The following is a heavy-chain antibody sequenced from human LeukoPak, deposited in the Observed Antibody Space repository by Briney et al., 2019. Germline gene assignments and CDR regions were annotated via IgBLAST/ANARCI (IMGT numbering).Heavy chain of an antibody. V-gene: IGHV1-69*05. CDR2: IIPIFGTA. CDR3: ARDKYSHDSGTSLRYDY. D-gene: IGHD3-10*01. Sequence: VSSVKVSCKASGGTFSSYAISWVRQAPGQGLEWMGGIIPIFGTANYAQKFQGRVTITTDESTSTAYMELSSLRAEDTAVYYCARDKYSHDSGTSLRYDYWGQGTLVTVSS. J-gene: IGHJ4*02. CDR1: GGTFSSYA.